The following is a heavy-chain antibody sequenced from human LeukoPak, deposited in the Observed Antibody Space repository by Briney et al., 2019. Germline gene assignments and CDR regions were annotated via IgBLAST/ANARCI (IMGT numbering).Heavy chain of an antibody. Sequence: ASVKVSCKASGYTFTGYYMHWVRQAPGQGLEWMGWINPNSGGTNYAQKFQGSVTMTRDTSISTAYMELSRLRSDDTAVYYCARDGLTIFGVGDVSWGQGTLVTVSS. D-gene: IGHD3-3*01. V-gene: IGHV1-2*02. CDR3: ARDGLTIFGVGDVS. J-gene: IGHJ4*02. CDR2: INPNSGGT. CDR1: GYTFTGYY.